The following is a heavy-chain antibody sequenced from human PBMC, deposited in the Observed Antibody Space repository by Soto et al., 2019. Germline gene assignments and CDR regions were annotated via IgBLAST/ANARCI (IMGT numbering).Heavy chain of an antibody. CDR3: ARGFYYYDSSGYYLVRAFDI. CDR2: MNPNSGNT. J-gene: IGHJ3*02. CDR1: GYTFTSYD. Sequence: ASVKVSCKASGYTFTSYDTNWVRQATGQGXEWMGWMNPNSGNTGYAQKFQGRVTMTRNTSISTAYMELSSLRSEDTAVYYCARGFYYYDSSGYYLVRAFDIWGQGTMVTVSS. V-gene: IGHV1-8*01. D-gene: IGHD3-22*01.